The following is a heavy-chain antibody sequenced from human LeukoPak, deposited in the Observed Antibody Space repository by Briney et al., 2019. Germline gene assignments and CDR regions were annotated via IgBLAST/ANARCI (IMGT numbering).Heavy chain of an antibody. CDR3: ARESGVVAATVFIYYFDY. Sequence: ASVKVSCKASGGTFSSHAISWVRQAPGQGLEWMGRIIPIFGTANYAQKFQGRVTITTDESTSTAYMELSSLRSEDTAVYYCARESGVVAATVFIYYFDYWGQGTLVTVSS. D-gene: IGHD2-15*01. J-gene: IGHJ4*02. CDR1: GGTFSSHA. V-gene: IGHV1-69*05. CDR2: IIPIFGTA.